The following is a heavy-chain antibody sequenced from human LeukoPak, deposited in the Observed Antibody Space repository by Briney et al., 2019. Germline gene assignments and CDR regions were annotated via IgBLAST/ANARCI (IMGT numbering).Heavy chain of an antibody. V-gene: IGHV4-30-4*08. CDR3: ARGYYYDSSGYSPYYFDY. CDR1: GGSISSSDYY. J-gene: IGHJ4*02. CDR2: IYYSGST. Sequence: PSQTLSPTCTVSGGSISSSDYYWSWIRQPPGKGLEWIGYIYYSGSTYYNPSLKSRVTISVDTSKNQFSLKLSSVTAADTAVYYCARGYYYDSSGYSPYYFDYWGQGTLVTVSS. D-gene: IGHD3-22*01.